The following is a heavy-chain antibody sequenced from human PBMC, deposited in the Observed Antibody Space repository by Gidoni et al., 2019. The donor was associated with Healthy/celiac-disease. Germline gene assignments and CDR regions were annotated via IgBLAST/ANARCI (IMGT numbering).Heavy chain of an antibody. D-gene: IGHD3-3*01. V-gene: IGHV4-34*01. CDR3: ARSVPRITIFGVVIIGWFDP. CDR1: GGSLRGYY. Sequence: QVPLQQWGAGLLKPSETLSLTCAVYGGSLRGYYWSWIRQPPGKGLDWIGEIKPSGSTNYNPALKGLVIISVDTSKNQFSLKLSSVTAADTAVYYCARSVPRITIFGVVIIGWFDPWGQGTLVTVSS. CDR2: IKPSGST. J-gene: IGHJ5*02.